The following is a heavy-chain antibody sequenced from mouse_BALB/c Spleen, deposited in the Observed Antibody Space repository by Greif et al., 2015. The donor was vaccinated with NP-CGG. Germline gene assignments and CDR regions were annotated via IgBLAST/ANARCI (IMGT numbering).Heavy chain of an antibody. CDR3: AKIYDGYWYFDV. Sequence: VQLQQSGAELARPGASVKLSCKASGYTFTSYWMQGVKQRPGQGLEWIGAIYPGDGDTRYTQKFKGKATLTADKSSSTAYMQLSSLASEDSAVYYCAKIYDGYWYFDVWGAGTTVTVSS. V-gene: IGHV1-87*01. CDR2: IYPGDGDT. CDR1: GYTFTSYW. D-gene: IGHD2-3*01. J-gene: IGHJ1*01.